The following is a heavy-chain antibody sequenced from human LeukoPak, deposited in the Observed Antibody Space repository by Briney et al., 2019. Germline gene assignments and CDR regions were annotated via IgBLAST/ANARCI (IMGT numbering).Heavy chain of an antibody. J-gene: IGHJ4*02. CDR2: IDSNGNT. Sequence: SETLSLTCTVSGDSITTHPWSWVRQTSGKGLDYIGFIDSNGNTNYNPSLKTRVIISSDTSTNQISLTLNSVAAADTAVYYCSRXAKCDGXCYSFXLWGQGMLVTVSS. CDR1: GDSITTHP. V-gene: IGHV4-59*11. CDR3: SRXAKCDGXCYSFXL. D-gene: IGHD2-21*02.